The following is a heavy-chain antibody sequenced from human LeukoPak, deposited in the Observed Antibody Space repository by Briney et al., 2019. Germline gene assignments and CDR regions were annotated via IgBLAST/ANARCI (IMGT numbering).Heavy chain of an antibody. CDR3: AGAKRGYSGYGDY. CDR2: IYYSGST. D-gene: IGHD5-12*01. CDR1: GGSISSYY. V-gene: IGHV4-59*01. Sequence: PSETLSLTCTVSGGSISSYYWSWIRQPPEKGLEWIGYIYYSGSTNYNPSLKSRVTISVDTSKNQFSLKLSSVTAADTAVYYCAGAKRGYSGYGDYWGQGTLVTVSS. J-gene: IGHJ4*02.